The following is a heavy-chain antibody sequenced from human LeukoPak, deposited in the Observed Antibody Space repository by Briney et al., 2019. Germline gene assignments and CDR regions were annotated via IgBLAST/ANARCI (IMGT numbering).Heavy chain of an antibody. Sequence: ASVKVSCKASGYTFTSYGISWVRQAPGQGREWMGWISAYNGNTNYAQKLQGRVTMTTNTSTSRAYMELRSLRSDDTAVYYCARIRDDTSDAFDIWGQGTMVTVSS. J-gene: IGHJ3*02. CDR2: ISAYNGNT. V-gene: IGHV1-18*01. CDR3: ARIRDDTSDAFDI. CDR1: GYTFTSYG. D-gene: IGHD3-22*01.